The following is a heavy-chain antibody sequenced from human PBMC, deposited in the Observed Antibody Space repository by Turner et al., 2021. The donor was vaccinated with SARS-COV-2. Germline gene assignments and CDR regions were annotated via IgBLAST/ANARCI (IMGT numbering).Heavy chain of an antibody. CDR3: AREGHTAMGVFFDY. CDR2: INSDGSST. Sequence: EVQLVESGGGLVQPGGSLRLSCAASGFTFGIYWMHWVRQAPGKGLVWVSRINSDGSSTSYADSVKGRFTISRDNAKNTLYLQMNSLRAEDTAVYYCAREGHTAMGVFFDYWGQGTLVTVSS. V-gene: IGHV3-74*01. D-gene: IGHD5-18*01. J-gene: IGHJ4*02. CDR1: GFTFGIYW.